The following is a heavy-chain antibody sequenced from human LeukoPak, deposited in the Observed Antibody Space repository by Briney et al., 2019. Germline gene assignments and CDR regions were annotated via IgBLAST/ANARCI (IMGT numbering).Heavy chain of an antibody. D-gene: IGHD6-13*01. CDR1: VDSVSSYNAA. CDR2: TFYTSKWYS. Sequence: SQTLSLTCAISVDSVSSYNAAWNWIRQSPSRGLEWLGRTFYTSKWYSDYAESVKSRITINVDTSKNQFSLKLTSVTLEDTAMYYCARHNTGYSSSWYAIDYWGQGTLVTVS. J-gene: IGHJ4*02. CDR3: ARHNTGYSSSWYAIDY. V-gene: IGHV6-1*01.